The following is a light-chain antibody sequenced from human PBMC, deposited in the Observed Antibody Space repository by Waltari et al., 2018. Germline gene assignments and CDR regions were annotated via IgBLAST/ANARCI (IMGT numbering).Light chain of an antibody. V-gene: IGLV2-23*02. CDR1: TGAGGNSNF. CDR2: EVI. Sequence: QSALTQPASVSGAPGQSITISCPGPTGAGGNSNFVSWYQHHPGKVPKLIIYEVIKRPSGISDRFTGSKSGNTASLSISGLQAEDEADYYCCSYVQKDIWLFGGGTKVTVL. J-gene: IGLJ3*02. CDR3: CSYVQKDIWL.